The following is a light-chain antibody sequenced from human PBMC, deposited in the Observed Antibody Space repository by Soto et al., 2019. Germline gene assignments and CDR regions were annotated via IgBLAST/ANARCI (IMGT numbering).Light chain of an antibody. CDR3: IQYQSYWT. V-gene: IGKV1-5*03. CDR1: QSISRQ. Sequence: DIQMTQSPSTLSASVGDRVSITCWASQSISRQLAWYQQKPGKAPNLLIYQASNLETGVPSRFTGSGSGTEFTLTISSLQPDDLATYYCIQYQSYWTFGQGTKVEVK. CDR2: QAS. J-gene: IGKJ1*01.